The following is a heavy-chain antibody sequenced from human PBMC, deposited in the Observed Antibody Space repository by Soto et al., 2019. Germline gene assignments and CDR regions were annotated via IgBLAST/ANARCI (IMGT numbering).Heavy chain of an antibody. Sequence: EVQLLESGGGLVQPGGSLRISCIGSGFTFSSNAMSWVRQAPGKGLEWVSAISGSGGTTYYADSVKGRFAVSRDNSNTTRYLQMNGLRAEDTAVYYCAKQRAGFGSGSDTYYFDYWGQGTLVTVSS. CDR3: AKQRAGFGSGSDTYYFDY. CDR1: GFTFSSNA. D-gene: IGHD3-10*01. V-gene: IGHV3-23*01. J-gene: IGHJ4*02. CDR2: ISGSGGTT.